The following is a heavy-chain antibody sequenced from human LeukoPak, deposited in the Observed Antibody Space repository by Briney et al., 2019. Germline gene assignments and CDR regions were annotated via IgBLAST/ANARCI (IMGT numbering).Heavy chain of an antibody. CDR2: IIPIFGTA. D-gene: IGHD6-13*01. Sequence: ASVKVSCKASGGTFSSYAISGVRQATGQGLEWMGGIIPIFGTANYAQKFQGRVTITADESTSTAYMELSSLRSEDTAVYYCAGGIAAAIDYWGQGTLVTVSS. CDR1: GGTFSSYA. V-gene: IGHV1-69*13. J-gene: IGHJ4*02. CDR3: AGGIAAAIDY.